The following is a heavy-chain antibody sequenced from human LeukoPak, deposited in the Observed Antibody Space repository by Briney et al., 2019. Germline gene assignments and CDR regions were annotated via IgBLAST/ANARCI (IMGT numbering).Heavy chain of an antibody. CDR3: AKSYHYYGSSIDY. CDR1: GFTFSSYC. Sequence: GGSLRLSCAASGFTFSSYCMHWVRQAPGKGREWVASIWYVGSNTYYADSVKGRFTISRDNSKNTLYLQMTSLRAEDRAVYYCAKSYHYYGSSIDYWGQGTLVTVSS. J-gene: IGHJ4*02. V-gene: IGHV3-30*02. D-gene: IGHD3-10*01. CDR2: IWYVGSNT.